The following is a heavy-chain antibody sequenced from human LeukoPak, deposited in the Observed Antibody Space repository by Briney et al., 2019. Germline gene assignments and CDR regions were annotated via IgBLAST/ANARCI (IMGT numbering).Heavy chain of an antibody. CDR2: IYYSGTT. J-gene: IGHJ4*02. D-gene: IGHD4-17*01. Sequence: PSETLSLTCTVSGGSISSSSYYWGWIRQPPGKGLEGIGIIYYSGTTYYNPSLKSRVTISIDTPENQFSLKLSSVTAADTAVYYCARRRTAPVYYFDSWGQGTLVTVSS. V-gene: IGHV4-39*01. CDR3: ARRRTAPVYYFDS. CDR1: GGSISSSSYY.